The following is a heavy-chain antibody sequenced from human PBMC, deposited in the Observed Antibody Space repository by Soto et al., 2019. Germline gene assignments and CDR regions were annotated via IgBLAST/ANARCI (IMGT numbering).Heavy chain of an antibody. D-gene: IGHD3-3*01. CDR3: ARVSSYYDFWSGTTRGAFDI. J-gene: IGHJ3*02. V-gene: IGHV1-18*01. CDR1: GYTFTSYG. Sequence: ASVKVSCKASGYTFTSYGISWVRQAPGQGLEWMGWISAYNGNTNYAQKLQGRVTMTTDTSTSTAYMELRSLRSDDTAVYYCARVSSYYDFWSGTTRGAFDIWGQGTMVTVPS. CDR2: ISAYNGNT.